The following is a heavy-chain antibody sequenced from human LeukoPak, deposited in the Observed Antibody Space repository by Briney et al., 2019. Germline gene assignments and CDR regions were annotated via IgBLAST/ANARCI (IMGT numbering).Heavy chain of an antibody. V-gene: IGHV3-64*01. CDR2: ISSNGGST. CDR1: GFTFGTYA. D-gene: IGHD1-26*01. J-gene: IGHJ4*02. CDR3: AKAVSGSYFD. Sequence: GGSLRLSCAASGFTFGTYAMHWVRQAPGKGLEYVSSISSNGGSTYYANSVKGRFTISRDNSKNTVYLQMGSLRAEDMAVYYCAKAVSGSYFDWGQGTLVTVSS.